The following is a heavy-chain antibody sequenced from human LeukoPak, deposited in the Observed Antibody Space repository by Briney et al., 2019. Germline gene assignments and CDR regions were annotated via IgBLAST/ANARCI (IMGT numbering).Heavy chain of an antibody. D-gene: IGHD6-6*01. CDR2: ISWNSGSI. Sequence: GGSLRLSCAASGFTFDNYAMHWVRQAPGKGLEWVSGISWNSGSIGYADSVKGRFTISRDNAKNPLYLQMNSLRAEDMALYYCAKDTRQYSTSGEFDYWGQGTLVTVSS. J-gene: IGHJ4*02. CDR3: AKDTRQYSTSGEFDY. CDR1: GFTFDNYA. V-gene: IGHV3-9*03.